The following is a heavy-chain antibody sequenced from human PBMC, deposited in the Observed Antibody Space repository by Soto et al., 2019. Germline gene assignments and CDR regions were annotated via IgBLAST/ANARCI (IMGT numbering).Heavy chain of an antibody. CDR2: INHSGST. Sequence: PSETLSLTCAVYGGSFSGYYWSWIRQPPGKGLEWIGEINHSGSTNYNPSLKSRVTISVDTSKNQFSLKLSSVTAADTAVYYCARGRNNYYDILTGYYFVGGNWFDPWGQGTLVTVSS. D-gene: IGHD3-9*01. V-gene: IGHV4-34*01. CDR1: GGSFSGYY. CDR3: ARGRNNYYDILTGYYFVGGNWFDP. J-gene: IGHJ5*02.